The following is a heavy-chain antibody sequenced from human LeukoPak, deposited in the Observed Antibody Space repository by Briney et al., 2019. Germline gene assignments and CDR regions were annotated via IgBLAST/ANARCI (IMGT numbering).Heavy chain of an antibody. J-gene: IGHJ5*02. D-gene: IGHD6-13*01. CDR1: GYTFTGYY. CDR2: INPNSGGT. CDR3: ARDDRIAAAPAPGREEQFDP. Sequence: ASVKVSCKASGYTFTGYYMHWVRQAPGQGLEWMGWINPNSGGTNYAQKFQGRVTMTSDTSISTAYMGLSRLRSDDTAVYYCARDDRIAAAPAPGREEQFDPWGQGTLVTVSS. V-gene: IGHV1-2*02.